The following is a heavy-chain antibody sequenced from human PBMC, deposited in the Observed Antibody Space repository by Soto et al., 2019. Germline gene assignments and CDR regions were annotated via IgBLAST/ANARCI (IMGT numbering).Heavy chain of an antibody. D-gene: IGHD5-18*01. CDR2: IIPMFGTA. V-gene: IGHV1-69*12. CDR1: GGTFSIYA. Sequence: QVQLVKSGAEVKKPESSVKVSCKAPGGTFSIYAISWVRQAPGQGLEWMGGIIPMFGTANYAQRFQDRVTITADESTNTVYMALSSLRSEDMAVYFCASGIQLWLRRINNGYSGWGQGTLVTVSS. J-gene: IGHJ4*02. CDR3: ASGIQLWLRRINNGYSG.